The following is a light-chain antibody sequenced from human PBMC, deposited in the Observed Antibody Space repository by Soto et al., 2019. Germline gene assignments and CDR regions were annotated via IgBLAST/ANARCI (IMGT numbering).Light chain of an antibody. V-gene: IGKV1D-12*01. J-gene: IGKJ5*01. Sequence: DIQMTQSPSSVSASVGDRVTITCRASQGISSCLAWYQQKPGKAPKLLIYAASSLDSGVPSRSSGSGSGTDFTLTISRLQPEDFATYYCQQANSLPLTFGQGTRLEIK. CDR3: QQANSLPLT. CDR1: QGISSC. CDR2: AAS.